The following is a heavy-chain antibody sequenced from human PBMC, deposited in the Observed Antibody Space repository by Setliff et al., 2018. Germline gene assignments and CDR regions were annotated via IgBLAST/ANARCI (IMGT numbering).Heavy chain of an antibody. V-gene: IGHV5-51*01. CDR1: GYSFTSYW. J-gene: IGHJ4*02. CDR3: ARLGYCSSTSCSHFDY. Sequence: PGESLKISCKGSGYSFTSYWIGWVRQMPGKGLEWMGIIYPGDSDTRYSPSFQGQVTISADKSISTAYLQWSSLKASDTAMHYCARLGYCSSTSCSHFDYWGQGTLVTVSS. CDR2: IYPGDSDT. D-gene: IGHD2-2*01.